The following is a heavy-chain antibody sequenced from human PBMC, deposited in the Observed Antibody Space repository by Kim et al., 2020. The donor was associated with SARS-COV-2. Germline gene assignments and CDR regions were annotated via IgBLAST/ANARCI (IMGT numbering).Heavy chain of an antibody. Sequence: GGSLRLSCAASGFTFSSYAMHWVRQAPGKGLEWVAVISYDGSNKYYADSVKGRFTISRDNSKNTLYLQMNSLRAEDTAVYYCARDDVLRTLHAPLVRWLHQESGIDFWGQGTLVTVSS. D-gene: IGHD3-10*01. CDR1: GFTFSSYA. J-gene: IGHJ4*02. V-gene: IGHV3-30-3*01. CDR2: ISYDGSNK. CDR3: ARDDVLRTLHAPLVRWLHQESGIDF.